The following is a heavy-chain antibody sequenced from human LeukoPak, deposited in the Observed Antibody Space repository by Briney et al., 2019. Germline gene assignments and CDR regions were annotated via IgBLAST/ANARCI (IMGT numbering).Heavy chain of an antibody. CDR3: ARGALFGMTPRGYGMDV. Sequence: ASVKVSCKASGYTFTSYGISWVRQAPGQGLEWVGWMNPNNGGTVYAQKFQGRVSMTRDTSTRTLYMELNSLKSEHTAVYYCARGALFGMTPRGYGMDVWGQGTTVTVSP. CDR2: MNPNNGGT. V-gene: IGHV1-8*02. J-gene: IGHJ6*01. D-gene: IGHD2-21*02. CDR1: GYTFTSYG.